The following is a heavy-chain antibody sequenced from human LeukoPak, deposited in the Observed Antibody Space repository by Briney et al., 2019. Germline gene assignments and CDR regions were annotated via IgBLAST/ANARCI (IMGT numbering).Heavy chain of an antibody. CDR3: ARDRLGSSWYAWFDP. CDR1: GFTFSSYW. J-gene: IGHJ5*02. V-gene: IGHV3-7*03. Sequence: GGSLRLSCAASGFTFSSYWMSWVHQAPGKGLEWVANIKQDGSEKYYVDSVKGRFTISRDNAKNSLYLQMNSLRAEDTAVYYCARDRLGSSWYAWFDPWGQGTLVTVSS. CDR2: IKQDGSEK. D-gene: IGHD6-13*01.